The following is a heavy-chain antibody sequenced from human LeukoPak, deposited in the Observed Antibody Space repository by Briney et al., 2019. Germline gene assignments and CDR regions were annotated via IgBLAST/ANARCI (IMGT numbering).Heavy chain of an antibody. CDR2: VNSEGGYR. J-gene: IGHJ5*02. Sequence: GGSLKLSCAASGFSLSSCWMRWVRQAPGKGRVWVSRVNSEGGYRNYADSVKGRFTISRDNAKNTLYREMHSLRAGDTAVYYCVREGDDYNFDHWGQGSLVTVSS. D-gene: IGHD5-24*01. CDR1: GFSLSSCW. V-gene: IGHV3-74*01. CDR3: VREGDDYNFDH.